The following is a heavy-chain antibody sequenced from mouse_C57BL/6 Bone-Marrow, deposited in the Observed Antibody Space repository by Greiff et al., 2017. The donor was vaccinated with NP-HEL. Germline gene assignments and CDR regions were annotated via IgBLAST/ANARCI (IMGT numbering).Heavy chain of an antibody. CDR1: GYSFTGYF. Sequence: EVQLQQSGPELVKPGASVKISCKASGYSFTGYFMNWVMQSHGKSLEWIGRINPYNGDTFYNQKFKGKATLTVDKSSSTAHMELRSLTSEDSAVYYCARRWNSNYGWYFDVWGTGTTVTVSS. CDR2: INPYNGDT. D-gene: IGHD2-5*01. J-gene: IGHJ1*03. V-gene: IGHV1-20*01. CDR3: ARRWNSNYGWYFDV.